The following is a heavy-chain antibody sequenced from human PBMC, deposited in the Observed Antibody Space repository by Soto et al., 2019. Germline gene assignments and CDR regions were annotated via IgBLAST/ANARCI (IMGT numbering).Heavy chain of an antibody. CDR3: ARLRAYYDFWSGYSADY. J-gene: IGHJ4*02. CDR1: GGSFSGYY. V-gene: IGHV4-34*01. D-gene: IGHD3-3*01. CDR2: INHSGST. Sequence: LSLTCAVYGGSFSGYYWSWIRQPPGKGLEWIGEINHSGSTNYNPSLKSRVAISVDTSKNQFSLKLSSVTAADTAVYYCARLRAYYDFWSGYSADYWGQGTLVTVSS.